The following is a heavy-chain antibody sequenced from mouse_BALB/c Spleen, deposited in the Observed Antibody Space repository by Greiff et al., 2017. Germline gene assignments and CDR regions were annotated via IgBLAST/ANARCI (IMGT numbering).Heavy chain of an antibody. CDR3: ARLTEYGKPWFAY. V-gene: IGHV14-3*02. D-gene: IGHD2-10*02. CDR1: GFNIKDTY. Sequence: VQLKESGAELVKPGASVKLSCTASGFNIKDTYMHWVKQRPEQGLEWIGRIDPANGNTKYDPKFQGKATITADTSSNTAYLQLSSLTSEDTAVYYCARLTEYGKPWFAYWGQGTLVTVSA. J-gene: IGHJ3*01. CDR2: IDPANGNT.